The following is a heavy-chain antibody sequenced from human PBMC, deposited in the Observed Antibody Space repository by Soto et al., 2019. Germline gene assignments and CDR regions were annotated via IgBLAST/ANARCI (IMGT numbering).Heavy chain of an antibody. CDR2: ISSSSSYI. CDR1: GFTFSSYS. Sequence: EVQLVESGGGLVKPGGSLRLSCAASGFTFSSYSMNWVRQAPGKGLEWVSSISSSSSYIYYADSVKGRFTISRDNAKNSLYLQMNGLRAEDTAVYYCARDYSSSGGMDVWGQGTTVTVSS. D-gene: IGHD6-6*01. J-gene: IGHJ6*02. CDR3: ARDYSSSGGMDV. V-gene: IGHV3-21*01.